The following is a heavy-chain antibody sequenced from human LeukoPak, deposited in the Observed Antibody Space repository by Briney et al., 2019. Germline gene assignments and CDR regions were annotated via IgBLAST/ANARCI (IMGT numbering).Heavy chain of an antibody. D-gene: IGHD3/OR15-3a*01. J-gene: IGHJ4*02. CDR3: ARHGEIFGPTDIDY. CDR1: GYTFTSYG. V-gene: IGHV5-51*01. CDR2: IYPGDSDT. Sequence: ASVKVSCKASGYTFTSYGISWVRQMPGKGLEWMGIIYPGDSDTRYSPSFQGQVTISADKSISTAYLQWSSLKASDTAMYYCARHGEIFGPTDIDYWGQGTLVTVSS.